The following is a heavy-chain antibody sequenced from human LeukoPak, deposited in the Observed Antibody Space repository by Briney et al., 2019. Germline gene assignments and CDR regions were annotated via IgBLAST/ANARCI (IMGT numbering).Heavy chain of an antibody. J-gene: IGHJ4*02. Sequence: TSETLSLTCTVSGGSISSYYWSWIRQPPGKGLEWIGYIYYSGSTNYNPSLKSRVTISVDTSKNQFSLKLSSVTAADTAVYYCARDLGGEEFDYWGQGTLVTVSS. CDR3: ARDLGGEEFDY. CDR2: IYYSGST. D-gene: IGHD3-16*01. CDR1: GGSISSYY. V-gene: IGHV4-59*01.